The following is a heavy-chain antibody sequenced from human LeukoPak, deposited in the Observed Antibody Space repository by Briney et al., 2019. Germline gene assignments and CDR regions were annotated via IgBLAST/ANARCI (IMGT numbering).Heavy chain of an antibody. Sequence: SETLSLTCTVSGDSVTNHQWSWVRQPPGKGLEYIGYIHHSGSTNYNPSLKNRVTISIDTSKNHFSLRLISVTAADTAVYYCARDGGLQVAAAFWGQGTLVTVSS. J-gene: IGHJ4*02. CDR1: GDSVTNHQ. CDR3: ARDGGLQVAAAF. V-gene: IGHV4-59*02. D-gene: IGHD6-13*01. CDR2: IHHSGST.